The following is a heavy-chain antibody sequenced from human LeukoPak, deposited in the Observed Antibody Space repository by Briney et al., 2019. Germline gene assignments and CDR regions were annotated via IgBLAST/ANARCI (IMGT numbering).Heavy chain of an antibody. V-gene: IGHV3-66*01. CDR3: ASRDKGYYYGMDV. CDR2: IYSGGST. J-gene: IGHJ6*02. CDR1: GFTVSSNY. Sequence: GGSLRLSCGASGFTVSSNYMGWVRQAPGKGLEWVSLIYSGGSTYYVDSVKGRFTISRDNSKNTLYLQMNSVRAEDTAVYYCASRDKGYYYGMDVWGQGTTVTVSS. D-gene: IGHD5-24*01.